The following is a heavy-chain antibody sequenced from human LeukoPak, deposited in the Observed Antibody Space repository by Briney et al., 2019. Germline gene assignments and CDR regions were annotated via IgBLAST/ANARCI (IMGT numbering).Heavy chain of an antibody. CDR3: AKDHRVRYDILTGHDY. V-gene: IGHV3-30*18. J-gene: IGHJ4*02. CDR1: GFTFSSYG. CDR2: ISYDGSNK. D-gene: IGHD3-9*01. Sequence: PGRSLRLSCAASGFTFSSYGMRWVRQAPGKGLEWVAVISYDGSNKYYADSVKGRFTISRDNSKNTLYLQMNSLRAEDTAVYYCAKDHRVRYDILTGHDYWGQGTLVTVSS.